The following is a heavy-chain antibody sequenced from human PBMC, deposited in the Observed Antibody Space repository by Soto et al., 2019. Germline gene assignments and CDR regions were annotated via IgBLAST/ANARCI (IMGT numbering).Heavy chain of an antibody. D-gene: IGHD2-15*01. J-gene: IGHJ3*02. CDR1: GFTFSSYG. Sequence: GGSLRLSCAASGFTFSSYGMHWVRQAPGKGLEWVAVIWYDGSNKYYADSVKGRFTISRDNSKNTLYLQMNSLRAEDTAVYYCARDAHRFCSGGSCYSAFDIWGQGTMVTVS. CDR2: IWYDGSNK. CDR3: ARDAHRFCSGGSCYSAFDI. V-gene: IGHV3-33*01.